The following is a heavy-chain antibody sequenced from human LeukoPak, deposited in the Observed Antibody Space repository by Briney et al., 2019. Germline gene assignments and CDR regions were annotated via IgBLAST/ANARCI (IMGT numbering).Heavy chain of an antibody. CDR2: IKQDASQT. J-gene: IGHJ4*02. V-gene: IGHV3-7*03. CDR3: ASYIMLATTYYFDY. D-gene: IGHD5-12*01. CDR1: GFTFTPPW. Sequence: PGGSLRLSCAASGFTFTPPWMAWVRQAPGKGLEWVANIKQDASQTPYVDSVKGRFTVSRDNAKNSMYLQMNSLRAEDTAVYYCASYIMLATTYYFDYWGQGTLVTVSS.